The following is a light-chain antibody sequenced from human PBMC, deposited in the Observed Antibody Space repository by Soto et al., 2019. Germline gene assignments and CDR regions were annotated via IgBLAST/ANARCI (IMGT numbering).Light chain of an antibody. CDR2: DAS. J-gene: IGKJ5*01. V-gene: IGKV1-5*01. CDR1: QSISSW. Sequence: DIEMTQSPATLSATAGDRVTITCRASQSISSWLAWYQHKPGKAPKLLIYDASNLESGVPSRFSGGGSGTEFSLNISNLQSDDSATYYCHSRAFGQGTRLEIK. CDR3: HSRA.